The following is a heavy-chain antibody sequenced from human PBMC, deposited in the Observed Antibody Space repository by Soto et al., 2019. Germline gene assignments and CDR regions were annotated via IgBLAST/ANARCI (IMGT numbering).Heavy chain of an antibody. CDR3: ARGPNCSGGSCYFRGGHYFDY. V-gene: IGHV4-31*03. D-gene: IGHD2-15*01. Sequence: SETLSLTCTVSGGSISSGGYYWSWIRQHPGKGLEWIGYIYYSGSTYYNPSLKSRVTISVDTSKNQFSLKLSSVTAADTAVYYCARGPNCSGGSCYFRGGHYFDYWGQGTLVTVSS. J-gene: IGHJ4*02. CDR2: IYYSGST. CDR1: GGSISSGGYY.